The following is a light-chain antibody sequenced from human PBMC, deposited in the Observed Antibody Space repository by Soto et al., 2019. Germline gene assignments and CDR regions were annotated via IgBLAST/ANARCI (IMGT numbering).Light chain of an antibody. Sequence: EFVLTQSPCTLSLSPGERVTLSCRASQSVSSDSLAWYQQKPGQAPRLLIYGASSRATGIPDRFSGSGSGTDFTLTISRLEPEDFAVYYCQQYGSSPPITFGQGTRLEI. CDR3: QQYGSSPPIT. CDR1: QSVSSDS. J-gene: IGKJ5*01. V-gene: IGKV3-20*01. CDR2: GAS.